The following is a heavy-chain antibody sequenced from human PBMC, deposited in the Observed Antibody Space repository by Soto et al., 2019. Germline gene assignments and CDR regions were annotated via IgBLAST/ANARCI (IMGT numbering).Heavy chain of an antibody. CDR1: GGSFSGYY. V-gene: IGHV4-34*01. J-gene: IGHJ4*02. CDR2: INHSGST. Sequence: SETLSLPCAVYGGSFSGYYWSWIRQPPGKGLEWIGEINHSGSTNYNPSLKSRVTISVDTSKNQFSLKLSSVTAADTAVYYCARGRWLRSSFDYWGQGTLVTVSS. CDR3: ARGRWLRSSFDY. D-gene: IGHD5-12*01.